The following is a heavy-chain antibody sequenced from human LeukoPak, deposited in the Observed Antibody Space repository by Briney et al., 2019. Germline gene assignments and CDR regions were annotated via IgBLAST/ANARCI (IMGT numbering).Heavy chain of an antibody. V-gene: IGHV1-69*05. CDR3: ARNYGDYFAYMDV. CDR2: IIPIFGTA. CDR1: GGTFSSYA. J-gene: IGHJ6*03. Sequence: ASVKVSCKASGGTFSSYAISWVRQAPGQGLEWMGRIIPIFGTANYAQKFQGRVTITTDESTSTAYMELSSLRSEDTAVYYCARNYGDYFAYMDVWRKGTTVTVSS. D-gene: IGHD4-17*01.